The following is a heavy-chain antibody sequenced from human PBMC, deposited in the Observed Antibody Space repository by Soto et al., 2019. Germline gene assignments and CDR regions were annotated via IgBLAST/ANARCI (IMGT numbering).Heavy chain of an antibody. CDR1: GYTFTSYY. D-gene: IGHD2-21*01. J-gene: IGHJ6*02. Sequence: QEQLVQSGAEVKKPEASVKVSCKASGYTFTSYYMHWERQAPGQGLEWMGIINPSGGSTSYAQKFQCRVTMTRDTSTSTVYMELSSLRSEDTAVYYCARAQSLRDGYPYGMDVWGQGTTVTVSS. CDR2: INPSGGST. CDR3: ARAQSLRDGYPYGMDV. V-gene: IGHV1-46*03.